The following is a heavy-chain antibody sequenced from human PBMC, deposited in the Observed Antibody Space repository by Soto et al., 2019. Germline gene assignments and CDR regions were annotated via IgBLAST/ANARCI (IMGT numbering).Heavy chain of an antibody. V-gene: IGHV4-31*03. D-gene: IGHD6-13*01. J-gene: IGHJ4*02. CDR3: ARASPRIAAAGTPFDY. CDR2: IYYSGST. CDR1: GGSISSGGYY. Sequence: SETLSLTCTVSGGSISSGGYYWSWIRQHPGKGLEWIGYIYYSGSTYYNPSLKSRVTISVDTSKNQFSMKLSSVNAADTAVYYCARASPRIAAAGTPFDYWGQGTLVTVSS.